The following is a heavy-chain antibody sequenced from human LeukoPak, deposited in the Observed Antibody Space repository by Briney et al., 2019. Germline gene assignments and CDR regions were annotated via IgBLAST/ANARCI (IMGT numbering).Heavy chain of an antibody. V-gene: IGHV4-31*03. CDR2: IYYSGST. D-gene: IGHD5-18*01. Sequence: PSETLSLTCTVSGGSVSSGSYYWSWIRQPPGKGLEWIGYIYYSGSTYYNPSLKSRVIISVDTSKNQFSLKLSSVTVADTAVYYCARRPGVSSWIQHAFDIWGQGTMVTVSS. J-gene: IGHJ3*02. CDR3: ARRPGVSSWIQHAFDI. CDR1: GGSVSSGSYY.